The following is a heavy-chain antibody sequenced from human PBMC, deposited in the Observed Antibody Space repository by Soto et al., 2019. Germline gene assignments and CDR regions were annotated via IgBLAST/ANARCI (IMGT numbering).Heavy chain of an antibody. CDR3: LTQGFGPLHGLVDV. D-gene: IGHD3-10*01. V-gene: IGHV4-30-4*03. CDR1: RAAITQTYCY. Sequence: RSLTCTVPRAAITQTYCYWTSARQTPGQGLEWIGHVFHSGRTYYNPSLKNRVTIWVDTSLNKFSLRLTSMTVADTAVYYCLTQGFGPLHGLVDVWGQGTTVT. J-gene: IGHJ6*02. CDR2: VFHSGRT.